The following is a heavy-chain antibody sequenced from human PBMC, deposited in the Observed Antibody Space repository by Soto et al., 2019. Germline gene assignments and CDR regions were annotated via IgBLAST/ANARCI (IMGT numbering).Heavy chain of an antibody. J-gene: IGHJ4*02. CDR3: AAAGTLGTWVFGY. CDR2: LVVGNGNT. D-gene: IGHD1-7*01. V-gene: IGHV1-58*01. Sequence: VKVSCKAYGFTFSISAVEWVRQARGQRLEWIGWLVVGNGNTHYAQKCQYRRTMSRDRYTSTADWELSSLSSEDTAVYYCAAAGTLGTWVFGYWCQGALGTAS. CDR1: GFTFSISA.